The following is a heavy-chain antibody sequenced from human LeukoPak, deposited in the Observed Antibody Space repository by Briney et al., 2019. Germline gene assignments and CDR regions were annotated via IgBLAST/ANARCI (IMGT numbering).Heavy chain of an antibody. CDR3: ARGNDFWSGYLRSAFDI. CDR2: VIPIFGTA. Sequence: SVKVSCKASGGTFSSYAISWVRQAPGQGLEWMGGVIPIFGTANYAQKFQGRVTITTDESTSTAYMELSSLRSEDTAVYYCARGNDFWSGYLRSAFDIWGQGTMVTVSS. J-gene: IGHJ3*02. D-gene: IGHD3-3*01. CDR1: GGTFSSYA. V-gene: IGHV1-69*05.